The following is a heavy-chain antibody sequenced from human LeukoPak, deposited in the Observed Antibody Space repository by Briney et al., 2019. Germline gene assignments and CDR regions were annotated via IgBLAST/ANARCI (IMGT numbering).Heavy chain of an antibody. Sequence: SETLSLTCTVSGGPISSYYWTWIRQPPGKGLEWIGYIYSSGSTNYNPSLKSRVTISVDTSKNQFSLRLSAVTAADTAVYYCARAHSGNYFYFDYWGQGTLVTVSS. V-gene: IGHV4-59*01. CDR2: IYSSGST. J-gene: IGHJ4*02. CDR3: ARAHSGNYFYFDY. D-gene: IGHD1-26*01. CDR1: GGPISSYY.